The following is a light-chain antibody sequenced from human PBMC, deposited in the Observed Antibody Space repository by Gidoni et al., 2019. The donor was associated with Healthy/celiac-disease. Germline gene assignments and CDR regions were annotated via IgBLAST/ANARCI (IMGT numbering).Light chain of an antibody. J-gene: IGKJ4*01. CDR3: QQRSNWPQNT. CDR2: ESS. CDR1: QSVSRY. Sequence: DIVLPQSPATLSLSPGERATPSCRASQSVSRYLAWYQQKPGQATRICIYESSNRATGIPARLSGRGSGTDCTLTISSLEPEDFVVYYCQQRSNWPQNTFXGXTKVEIK. V-gene: IGKV3-11*01.